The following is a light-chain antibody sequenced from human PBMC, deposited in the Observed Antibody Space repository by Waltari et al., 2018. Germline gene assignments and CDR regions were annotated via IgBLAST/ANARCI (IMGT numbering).Light chain of an antibody. CDR1: EVPRKY. CDR3: YSSDSTGLRV. Sequence: SYELTQPPSVSVSPGQTATITCPAPEVPRKYAYWIQQKSGQSPRLVIYEDTKRPSGIPERFSGSSSGTVATLTISGAQVDDEADYYCYSSDSTGLRVFGGGTTVVVL. V-gene: IGLV3-10*01. CDR2: EDT. J-gene: IGLJ1*01.